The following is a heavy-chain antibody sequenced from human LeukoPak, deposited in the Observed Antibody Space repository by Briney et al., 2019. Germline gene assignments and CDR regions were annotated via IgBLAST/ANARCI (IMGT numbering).Heavy chain of an antibody. Sequence: SVKVSCKASGGTFSSYAISWVRQAPGQGLEWMGRIIPIFGTANYAQKFQGRVTITTDESTSTAYTELSSLRSEDTAVYYCARDYYDSSGYYPTTVYFDYWGQGTLVTVSS. J-gene: IGHJ4*02. D-gene: IGHD3-22*01. V-gene: IGHV1-69*05. CDR2: IIPIFGTA. CDR1: GGTFSSYA. CDR3: ARDYYDSSGYYPTTVYFDY.